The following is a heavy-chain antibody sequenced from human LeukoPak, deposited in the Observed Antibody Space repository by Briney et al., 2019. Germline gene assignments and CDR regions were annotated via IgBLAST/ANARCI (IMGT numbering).Heavy chain of an antibody. D-gene: IGHD3-10*01. CDR3: ARVGHYYGSGSSYTYYYYYMDV. CDR1: GYTFTSYG. V-gene: IGHV1-18*01. J-gene: IGHJ6*03. CDR2: ISAYNGNT. Sequence: ASVKVSCKASGYTFTSYGINWVRQAPGQGLEWMGWISAYNGNTNYAQKFQGRVTITRNTSISTAYMELSSLRSEDTALYYCARVGHYYGSGSSYTYYYYYMDVWGKGTAVTVSS.